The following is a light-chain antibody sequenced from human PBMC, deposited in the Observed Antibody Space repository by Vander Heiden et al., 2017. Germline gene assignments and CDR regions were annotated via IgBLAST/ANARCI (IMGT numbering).Light chain of an antibody. Sequence: SSELTQDPAVSVALGQTGRISCQGHSLRSDYASWYQQKPGQAPVLVIYGKNNRPSGIPDRFSGSSSGNTASLTITGAQAEDEADYYCNSRDSSGNHVFGTGTKVTVL. J-gene: IGLJ1*01. CDR3: NSRDSSGNHV. CDR1: SLRSDY. CDR2: GKN. V-gene: IGLV3-19*01.